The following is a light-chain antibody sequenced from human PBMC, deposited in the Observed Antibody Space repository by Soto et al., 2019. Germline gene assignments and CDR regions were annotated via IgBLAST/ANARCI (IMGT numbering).Light chain of an antibody. Sequence: QCGLPQPPSACGSPGQSVAIACSGSRSNIEYNSVTWYQQRPGAAPKVLIFNDNRRPSGFPDRFYGSKSGTSASLAISGLQSEHVAEYFCGSWDDSLNGQVFGTGTKVTV. V-gene: IGLV1-44*01. CDR2: NDN. J-gene: IGLJ1*01. CDR1: RSNIEYNS. CDR3: GSWDDSLNGQV.